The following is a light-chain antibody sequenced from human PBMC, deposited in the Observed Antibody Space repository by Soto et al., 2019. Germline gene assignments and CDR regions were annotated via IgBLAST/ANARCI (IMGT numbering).Light chain of an antibody. J-gene: IGKJ1*01. V-gene: IGKV1-8*01. Sequence: AIRMTQSPSSFSASTGDRVTITCRASQGISSYLAWYQQKPGKAPKLLIYAASTLQSGVPSRFSGSGSGTDFTLTISCLQSEDFATYYCQQYYSYPRTFGQGTKVKIK. CDR3: QQYYSYPRT. CDR1: QGISSY. CDR2: AAS.